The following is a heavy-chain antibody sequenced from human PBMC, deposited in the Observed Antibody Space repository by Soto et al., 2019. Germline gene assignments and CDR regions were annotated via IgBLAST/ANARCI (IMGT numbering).Heavy chain of an antibody. J-gene: IGHJ3*02. Sequence: WTWIRQHPGKGLEWIGYIYYSGSTYYNPSLKTRLTISVDTSKNQFSLRVSSVTAADTAVYYCARRSTEDAFDIWGQGTMVTVSP. V-gene: IGHV4-31*02. CDR2: IYYSGST. CDR3: ARRSTEDAFDI. D-gene: IGHD2-2*01.